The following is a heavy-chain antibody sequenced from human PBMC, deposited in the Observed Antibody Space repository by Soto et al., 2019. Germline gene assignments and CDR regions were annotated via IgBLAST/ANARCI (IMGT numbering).Heavy chain of an antibody. J-gene: IGHJ5*02. CDR3: ARGGGTILAPLP. D-gene: IGHD3-3*01. V-gene: IGHV1-2*02. CDR1: GYTFTGYF. CDR2: INPNSGAT. Sequence: ASVKVSCNASGYTFTGYFMHWVRQAPGQGLEWMGWINPNSGATKYAQKFQGRLTLSRDTSISTAYMELSGLRSDDTAVYYCARGGGTILAPLPWGQGTLVTVSS.